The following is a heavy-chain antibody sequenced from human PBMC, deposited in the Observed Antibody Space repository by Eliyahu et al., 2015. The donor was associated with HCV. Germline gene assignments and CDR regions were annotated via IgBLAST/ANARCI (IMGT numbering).Heavy chain of an antibody. CDR3: ARVRITMVRGGWFDP. CDR1: GYTFTGYY. Sequence: QVQLVQSGAEVKKPGASVKVSCKASGYTFTGYYMHWVRQAPGQGLEWMGWINPNSGGTNYAQKFQGRVTMTRDTSISTAYMELSRLRSDDTAVYYCARVRITMVRGGWFDPWGQGTLVTVSS. J-gene: IGHJ5*02. D-gene: IGHD3-10*01. CDR2: INPNSGGT. V-gene: IGHV1-2*02.